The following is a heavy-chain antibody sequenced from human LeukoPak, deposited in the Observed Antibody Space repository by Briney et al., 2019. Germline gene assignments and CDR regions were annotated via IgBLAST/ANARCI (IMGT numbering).Heavy chain of an antibody. J-gene: IGHJ4*02. CDR3: ARDRGAAAGIFDY. D-gene: IGHD6-13*01. CDR1: GYSISSGYY. Sequence: SETLSLTCTVSGYSISSGYYWGWIRQPPGKGLEWIGSIYHSGSTYYNPSHKSRVTISVDTSKNQFPLKLSSVTAADTAVYYCARDRGAAAGIFDYWGQGTLVTVSS. V-gene: IGHV4-38-2*02. CDR2: IYHSGST.